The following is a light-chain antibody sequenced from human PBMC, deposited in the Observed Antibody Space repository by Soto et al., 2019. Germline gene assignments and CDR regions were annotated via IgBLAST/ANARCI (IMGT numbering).Light chain of an antibody. CDR3: QQYGSSQS. Sequence: EIVLTQSPGTLSLSPGERATLSCRASQSVSSNYLAWYQQKLGQAPRLLIYGASSRATGIPDRFSGSGSGTYFTLTISRLEPEHFAVYYCQQYGSSQSFGQGTKVQIK. CDR1: QSVSSNY. CDR2: GAS. V-gene: IGKV3-20*01. J-gene: IGKJ1*01.